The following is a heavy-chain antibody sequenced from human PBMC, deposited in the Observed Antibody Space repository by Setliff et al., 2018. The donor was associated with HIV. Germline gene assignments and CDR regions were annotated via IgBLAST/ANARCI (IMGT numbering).Heavy chain of an antibody. D-gene: IGHD1-26*01. CDR3: ARGVDGNYRKFFDN. J-gene: IGHJ4*02. Sequence: ASVKVSCKASGYTLTDFYIHWVRQAPGQGLEWMGIINPSGGSTSYAQKFQGRVTMTADESTSTAYMELISLRSEDTAVYYCARGVDGNYRKFFDNWGQGTLVTVSS. CDR1: GYTLTDFY. V-gene: IGHV1-46*01. CDR2: INPSGGST.